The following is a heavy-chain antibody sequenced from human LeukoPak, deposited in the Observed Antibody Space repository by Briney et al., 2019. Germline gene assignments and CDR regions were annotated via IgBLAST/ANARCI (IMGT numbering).Heavy chain of an antibody. CDR1: GYSISSGYY. V-gene: IGHV4-38-2*02. D-gene: IGHD3-10*01. CDR3: ARERGSGSYYRDWYFDL. J-gene: IGHJ2*01. Sequence: PSETLSLTCTVSGYSISSGYYWGWIRQPPGKGLEWIGSIYHSGSTYYNPSLKSRVTISVDTSKNQFSLKLSSVTAADTAVYYCARERGSGSYYRDWYFDLWGRGTLVTVSS. CDR2: IYHSGST.